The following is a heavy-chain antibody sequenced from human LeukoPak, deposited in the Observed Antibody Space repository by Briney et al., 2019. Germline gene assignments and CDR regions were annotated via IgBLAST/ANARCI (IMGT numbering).Heavy chain of an antibody. D-gene: IGHD3-22*01. CDR2: INPNSGGT. CDR1: GYTFTGYY. CDR3: ASLYDSSGYYPNHDAFDI. Sequence: GASVKVSCKASGYTFTGYYMHWVRQAPGQGLEWMGWINPNSGGTNYAQKFQGRVTMTRDTSISTAYMELSRLRSDDTAVYYCASLYDSSGYYPNHDAFDIWGQGTMVTVSS. V-gene: IGHV1-2*02. J-gene: IGHJ3*02.